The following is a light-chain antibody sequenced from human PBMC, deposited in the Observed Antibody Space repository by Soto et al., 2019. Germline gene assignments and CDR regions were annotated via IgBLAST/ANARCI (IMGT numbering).Light chain of an antibody. CDR1: QDINSY. CDR3: QQYNIYPLT. CDR2: AAS. V-gene: IGKV1D-16*01. Sequence: DVQMTQSPSSLSASVGDRVTITCRASQDINSYLAWYQQKQGNAPKSLIYAASSLQTGVPSSFSGSEPGTDFTLTINNLQPEDSATYYCQQYNIYPLTFGGGTKVEIK. J-gene: IGKJ4*01.